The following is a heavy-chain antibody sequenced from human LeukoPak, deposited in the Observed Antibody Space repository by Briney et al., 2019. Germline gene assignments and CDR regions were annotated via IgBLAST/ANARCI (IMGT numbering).Heavy chain of an antibody. CDR3: AREYGSGSYCFDY. Sequence: ASVKVSCKASGGTFSSYAISWVRQAPGQGLEWMGGIIPIFGTANYAQKFQGRVTITADESTSTAYMELSSLRSEDTAVYYCAREYGSGSYCFDYWGQGTLVTVSS. V-gene: IGHV1-69*13. CDR2: IIPIFGTA. D-gene: IGHD3-10*01. CDR1: GGTFSSYA. J-gene: IGHJ4*02.